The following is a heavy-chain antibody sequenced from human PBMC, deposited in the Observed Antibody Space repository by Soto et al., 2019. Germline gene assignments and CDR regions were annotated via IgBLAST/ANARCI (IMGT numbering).Heavy chain of an antibody. Sequence: QVQLVQSGAEVKKPGASVKVSCKASGYTFTSYDINWVRQATGQGLEWMGWMNPNSGNTGYAQKFQGRVTMTRNTSISTAYMELSXXXXXXXXVYYCAREVAGYVGYWGQGTLVTVSS. CDR3: AREVAGYVGY. CDR2: MNPNSGNT. V-gene: IGHV1-8*01. CDR1: GYTFTSYD. J-gene: IGHJ4*02. D-gene: IGHD6-19*01.